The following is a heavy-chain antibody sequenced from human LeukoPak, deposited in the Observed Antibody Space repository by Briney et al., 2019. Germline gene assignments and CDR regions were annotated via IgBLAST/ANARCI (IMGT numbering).Heavy chain of an antibody. D-gene: IGHD6-19*01. CDR1: GYSISSGYY. V-gene: IGHV4-38-2*02. J-gene: IGHJ5*02. CDR3: ARGPNSSGWYFWFDP. CDR2: IYHGGST. Sequence: SETLSLTCTVSGYSISSGYYWGWIRQPPGKGLEWIGSIYHGGSTYYNPSLKSRVTISVDTSKNQFSLKLSSVTAADTAVYYCARGPNSSGWYFWFDPWGQGTLVTVSS.